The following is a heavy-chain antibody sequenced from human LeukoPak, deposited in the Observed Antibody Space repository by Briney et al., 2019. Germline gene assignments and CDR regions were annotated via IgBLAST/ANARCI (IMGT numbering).Heavy chain of an antibody. CDR3: ASYYYDSSGYYYDR. CDR2: IYYSGST. D-gene: IGHD3-22*01. Sequence: PSETLSLTCTVSGGSISSNNYYWGWIRQPPGKGLEWIGSIYYSGSTYYNPSLKSRVTISVDTSKNQFSLKLSSVTAADTAVYYCASYYYDSSGYYYDRWGQGTLVTVSS. J-gene: IGHJ4*02. V-gene: IGHV4-39*01. CDR1: GGSISSNNYY.